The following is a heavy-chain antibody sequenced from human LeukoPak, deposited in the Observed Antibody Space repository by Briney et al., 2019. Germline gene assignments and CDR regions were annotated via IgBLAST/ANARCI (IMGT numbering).Heavy chain of an antibody. CDR2: ISYDGSKK. Sequence: AGGSLRLSCAASGFTFSSYAMHWVRQCPGKGLEWVAVISYDGSKKYYADSVKGRFAISRDNSKNTLFLQMNSLRADDTAVYYCASAAIAAADLYSEYWGQGTLVTVSS. D-gene: IGHD6-13*01. CDR1: GFTFSSYA. J-gene: IGHJ4*02. CDR3: ASAAIAAADLYSEY. V-gene: IGHV3-30*09.